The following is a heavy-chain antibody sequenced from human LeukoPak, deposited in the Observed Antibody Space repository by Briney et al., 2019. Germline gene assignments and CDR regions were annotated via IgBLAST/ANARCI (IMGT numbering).Heavy chain of an antibody. D-gene: IGHD6-13*01. V-gene: IGHV3-74*01. CDR1: GFSFSGHW. Sequence: GGSLRLSCAASGFSFSGHWMQWARQLPGKGLVWVSRISPTGSTTSYADSVKGRFTVSRDNAKNTLYLQVNNLRAEDTAVYYCARGPSSNWSGLDFWGQGTLLTVSS. J-gene: IGHJ4*02. CDR3: ARGPSSNWSGLDF. CDR2: ISPTGSTT.